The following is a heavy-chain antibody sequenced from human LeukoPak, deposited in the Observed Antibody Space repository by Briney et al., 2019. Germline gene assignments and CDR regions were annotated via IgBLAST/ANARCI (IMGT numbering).Heavy chain of an antibody. CDR3: AREMVQRCSDTRCYSGWFDP. CDR1: GASVRSGSYY. V-gene: IGHV4-61*03. J-gene: IGHJ5*02. CDR2: IYYSGST. Sequence: SETLSLTCTVSGASVRSGSYYWSWIRQPPGKGLEWIGNIYYSGSTNYNPSLKSRVTISLDASKNNLSLKVSSVTAADTAVYYCAREMVQRCSDTRCYSGWFDPWGQGTLVTVSS. D-gene: IGHD2-2*01.